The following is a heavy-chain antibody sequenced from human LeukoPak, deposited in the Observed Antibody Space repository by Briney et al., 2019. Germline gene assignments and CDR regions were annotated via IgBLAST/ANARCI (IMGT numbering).Heavy chain of an antibody. J-gene: IGHJ5*02. CDR1: GGSISSGDYY. Sequence: PSQTLSLTCTVSGGSISSGDYYWSWIRQHPGKGLEWIGYIYYSGSTYYNPSLKSRVTISVDTSKNQFSLKLSSVTAADTAVYYCARARTWLYNHNWFDPWGQGTLVTVSS. V-gene: IGHV4-31*03. CDR3: ARARTWLYNHNWFDP. CDR2: IYYSGST. D-gene: IGHD3-22*01.